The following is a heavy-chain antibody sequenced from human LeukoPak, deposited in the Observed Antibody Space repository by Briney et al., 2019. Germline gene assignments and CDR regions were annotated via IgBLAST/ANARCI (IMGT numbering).Heavy chain of an antibody. J-gene: IGHJ4*02. CDR1: GGSISSSSYY. Sequence: SETLSLTCTVSGGSISSSSYYWGWIRQPPGKGLEWIGSISYSGSTYYNPSLKSRVTISLDTSRNQFSLRLTSVTVADAAVYFCARDRQQWLPRGGFDSWGQGTLVGVSS. CDR2: ISYSGST. CDR3: ARDRQQWLPRGGFDS. D-gene: IGHD3-16*01. V-gene: IGHV4-39*07.